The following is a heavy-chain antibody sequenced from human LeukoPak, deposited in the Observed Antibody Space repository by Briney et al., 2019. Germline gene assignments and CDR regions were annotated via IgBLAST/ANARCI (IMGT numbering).Heavy chain of an antibody. J-gene: IGHJ6*03. Sequence: SGTLSLTCAVYGGSFGGYYWSWIRQPPGKGLEWIGEINDSGSSNYIPSLKSRVTISVDRSKNQFSLKLSSVTAADTAVYYCARDRSAYDYDKRWFYYYMDVWGKGTTVTISS. CDR1: GGSFGGYY. V-gene: IGHV4-34*01. CDR3: ARDRSAYDYDKRWFYYYMDV. CDR2: INDSGSS. D-gene: IGHD5-12*01.